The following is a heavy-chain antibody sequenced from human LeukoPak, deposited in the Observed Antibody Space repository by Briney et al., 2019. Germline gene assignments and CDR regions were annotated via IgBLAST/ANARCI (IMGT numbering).Heavy chain of an antibody. V-gene: IGHV4-4*07. Sequence: SETLSLTCTVSGGSITNYYWSWIRQPAGKGLEWIGRIYSSGSTNYNPSLNSRATMSVDTSKNQFSLKLSSVTAADTAVYYCARGQAAYDYGDSGGDYWGQGTLVTVSS. CDR2: IYSSGST. J-gene: IGHJ4*02. D-gene: IGHD4-17*01. CDR1: GGSITNYY. CDR3: ARGQAAYDYGDSGGDY.